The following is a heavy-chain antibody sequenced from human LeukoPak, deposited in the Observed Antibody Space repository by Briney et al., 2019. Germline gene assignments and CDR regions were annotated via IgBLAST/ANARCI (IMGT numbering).Heavy chain of an antibody. CDR3: AREWRGSVDAFDI. CDR2: IYSDGST. CDR1: GFTVSTNY. D-gene: IGHD3-10*01. V-gene: IGHV3-53*01. Sequence: GGSLRLSCAVSGFTVSTNYMTWVRQAPGKGLEWVSFIYSDGSTYYADSVKGRFTISRDNSKNTLYLQMNSLRAEDTAVYYCAREWRGSVDAFDIWGQGTMVTVSS. J-gene: IGHJ3*02.